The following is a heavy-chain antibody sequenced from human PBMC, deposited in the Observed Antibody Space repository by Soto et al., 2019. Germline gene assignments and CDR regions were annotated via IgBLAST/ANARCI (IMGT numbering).Heavy chain of an antibody. V-gene: IGHV3-23*01. CDR1: GFAFSNFA. CDR3: AAPRAAVPHTRYFDP. J-gene: IGHJ5*02. D-gene: IGHD6-13*01. CDR2: IGSGSRGT. Sequence: EAQLLESGGGLVQPGGSPRLSCAASGFAFSNFAMSWVRQAPGKGLEWVSAIGSGSRGTHYAESVEDRFTISRDDSKNTLYLPLNSLTAADTAVYYCAAPRAAVPHTRYFDPWCQGTPVTVSP.